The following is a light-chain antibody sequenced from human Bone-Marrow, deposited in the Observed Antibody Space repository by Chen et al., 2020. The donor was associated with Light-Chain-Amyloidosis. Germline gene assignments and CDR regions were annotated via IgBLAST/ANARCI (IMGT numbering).Light chain of an antibody. Sequence: SYVLPQPPPVSVAPGRTARITCGGDNIGRKSVHWYQQKSGQAPVLVVQDDSDRPSGIPERFAGSNSVNTATLTISRVEAGDEADYYCQVWDVNSAHVVFGGGTKLTVL. CDR2: DDS. CDR3: QVWDVNSAHVV. J-gene: IGLJ2*01. V-gene: IGLV3-21*02. CDR1: NIGRKS.